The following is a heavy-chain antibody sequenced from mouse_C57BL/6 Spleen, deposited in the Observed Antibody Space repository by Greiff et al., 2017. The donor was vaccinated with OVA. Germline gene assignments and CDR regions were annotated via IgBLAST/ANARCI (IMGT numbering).Heavy chain of an antibody. Sequence: VQLQQPGAELVKPGASVKLSCKASGYTFTSYWMHWVKQRPGQGLEWIGMIHPNSGSTNYNEKFKSKATLTVDKSSSTAYMQLSSLTSEDSAVYYCARRDYSNPAWFAYWGQGTLVTVSA. CDR1: GYTFTSYW. V-gene: IGHV1-64*01. D-gene: IGHD2-5*01. CDR3: ARRDYSNPAWFAY. CDR2: IHPNSGST. J-gene: IGHJ3*01.